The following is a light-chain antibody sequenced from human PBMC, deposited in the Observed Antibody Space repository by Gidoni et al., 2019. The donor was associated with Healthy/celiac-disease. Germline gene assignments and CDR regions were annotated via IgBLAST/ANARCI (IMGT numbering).Light chain of an antibody. CDR3: QQSYSTPYT. CDR2: AAS. V-gene: IGKV1-39*01. CDR1: QSISNY. J-gene: IGKJ2*01. Sequence: DIQMTQSPSSLSASVGDRDTITCRASQSISNYLNWYQHKPGKAPKLLIYAASTLQSGVPSRFSGSGSGTDFTLTISSLQPEDFATYYCQQSYSTPYTFGQGTKLEIK.